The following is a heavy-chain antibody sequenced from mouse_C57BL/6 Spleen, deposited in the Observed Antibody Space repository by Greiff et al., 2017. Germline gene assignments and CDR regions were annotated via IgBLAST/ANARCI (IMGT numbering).Heavy chain of an antibody. CDR1: GYTFTDYN. CDR3: ASRDYDYGKAWVAD. J-gene: IGHJ3*01. V-gene: IGHV1-18*01. Sequence: VQLKQSGPELVKPGASVKIPCKASGYTFTDYNMDWVKQSHGKSLEWIGDINPNNGGTIYNQKFKGKATLTVDKSSSTAYMELRSLTSEDTAVYYGASRDYDYGKAWVADWGQGTLVTVSA. D-gene: IGHD2-4*01. CDR2: INPNNGGT.